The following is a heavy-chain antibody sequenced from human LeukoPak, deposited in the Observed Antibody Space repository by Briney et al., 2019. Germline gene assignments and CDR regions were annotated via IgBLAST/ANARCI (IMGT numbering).Heavy chain of an antibody. CDR1: GFTFDSYW. CDR2: IKQDGNEK. Sequence: GSLRLSCAASGFTFDSYWMSWVRQAPGKGLERVANIKQDGNEKYYVDSVKGRFTIYRDNAENSLYLQMNSLRAEDTAVYYCTRDPLTQNDYWGQGTLVTVSS. CDR3: TRDPLTQNDY. D-gene: IGHD1-14*01. V-gene: IGHV3-7*01. J-gene: IGHJ4*02.